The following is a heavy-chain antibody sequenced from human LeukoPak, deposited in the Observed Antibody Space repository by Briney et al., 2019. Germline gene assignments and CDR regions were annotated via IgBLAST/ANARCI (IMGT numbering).Heavy chain of an antibody. CDR1: GFTFSRNS. Sequence: GGSLRLSCAGSGFTFSRNSMNWVRQAPGKGLEWVSSISSSSSYIYYADSVKGRFTISRDNAENSLYLQMNSLRSEDTAVYYCASDSAWNLHGGYLDHWGQGTLVSVSS. CDR2: ISSSSSYI. D-gene: IGHD2-15*01. J-gene: IGHJ4*02. V-gene: IGHV3-21*06. CDR3: ASDSAWNLHGGYLDH.